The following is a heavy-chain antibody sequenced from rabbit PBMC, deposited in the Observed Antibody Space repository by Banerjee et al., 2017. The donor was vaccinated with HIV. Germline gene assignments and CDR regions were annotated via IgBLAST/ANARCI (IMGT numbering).Heavy chain of an antibody. CDR1: GFSLSSYN. Sequence: QEQLEESGGDLVKPEGSLTLTCTASGFSLSSYNMCWVRQAPGKGLEWIGCVAIGSGSTYFASWAKGRFTISKTSSPTVTLQMTSLTAADTATYFCARGAGAPYGYDNGIDLWGQGTLVTVS. D-gene: IGHD6-1*01. CDR2: VAIGSGST. J-gene: IGHJ3*01. V-gene: IGHV1S45*01. CDR3: ARGAGAPYGYDNGIDL.